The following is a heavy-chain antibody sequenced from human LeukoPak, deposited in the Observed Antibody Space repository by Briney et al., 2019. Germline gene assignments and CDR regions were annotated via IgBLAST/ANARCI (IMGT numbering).Heavy chain of an antibody. CDR1: GGSVSGNRVG. V-gene: IGHV6-1*01. Sequence: SQTLSLTCAISGGSVSGNRVGWHWIRQSPSRGLEWLGRTYYRSRWHNDYAVSVKSRITIIPDTSKNQFSLQLNSVTPEDTAVYYCARSYHYAMEVWGQGATVTVSS. CDR3: ARSYHYAMEV. CDR2: TYYRSRWHN. J-gene: IGHJ6*01. D-gene: IGHD3-16*02.